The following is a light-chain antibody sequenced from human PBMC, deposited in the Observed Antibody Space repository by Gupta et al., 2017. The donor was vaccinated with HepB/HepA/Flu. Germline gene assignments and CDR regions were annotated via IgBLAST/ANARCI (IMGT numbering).Light chain of an antibody. V-gene: IGLV3-19*01. CDR2: GKN. CDR3: NSRDISSNHLV. J-gene: IGLJ2*01. CDR1: SLRRYY. Sequence: SSELTQDHAVSVALGQTVRITCQGNSLRRYYASWYQQKPGQAPVLVIYGKNNRSSGIPDLFSGSTSGTTSSLTITVAQAEDEADYYCNSRDISSNHLVFGGGTKLTVL.